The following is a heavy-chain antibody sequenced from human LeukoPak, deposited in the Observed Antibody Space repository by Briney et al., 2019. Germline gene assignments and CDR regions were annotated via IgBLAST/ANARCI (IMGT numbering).Heavy chain of an antibody. J-gene: IGHJ4*02. D-gene: IGHD4-17*01. V-gene: IGHV3-23*01. CDR2: ISASGGST. CDR3: AKVPLIDYGDSELDY. Sequence: GGSLRLSCAASGFTFTSYAMTWVRQAPGKGLEWVSAISASGGSTYYADSVKGRFTISRDNSKNTLYLQMNSLRAEDTAVYYCAKVPLIDYGDSELDYWGQGTLVTVSS. CDR1: GFTFTSYA.